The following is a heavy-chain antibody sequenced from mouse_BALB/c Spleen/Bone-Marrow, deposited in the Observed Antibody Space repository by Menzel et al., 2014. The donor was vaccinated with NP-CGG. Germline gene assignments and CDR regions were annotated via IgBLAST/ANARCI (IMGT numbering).Heavy chain of an antibody. CDR2: IDPYNGDS. Sequence: ESGPELVKPGVSVKVSCKASGFAFSSYNMYWVKQSHGKSLEWIGYIDPYNGDSNYNQKFKGKATLTVDKSSSTAYMHLNSLTSEDSAVYYCASCGNYEAWFAYWGQGTLVTVSA. D-gene: IGHD2-1*01. V-gene: IGHV1S135*01. CDR1: GFAFSSYN. CDR3: ASCGNYEAWFAY. J-gene: IGHJ3*01.